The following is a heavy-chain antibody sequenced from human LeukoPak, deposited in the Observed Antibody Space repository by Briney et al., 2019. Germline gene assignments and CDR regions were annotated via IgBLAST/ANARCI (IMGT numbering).Heavy chain of an antibody. CDR3: ARWSSFLYFDY. CDR1: GYSISSVGY. V-gene: IGHV4-38-2*02. Sequence: SETLSLTCTVSGYSISSVGYWGWIRQPPGKGLEWIGSLYHSGSTYYNPSLKSRVTLSVDTSKNHFSLKMTSVTAADTAMYYCARWSSFLYFDYSGQGTLVTVSS. J-gene: IGHJ4*02. CDR2: LYHSGST. D-gene: IGHD3-10*01.